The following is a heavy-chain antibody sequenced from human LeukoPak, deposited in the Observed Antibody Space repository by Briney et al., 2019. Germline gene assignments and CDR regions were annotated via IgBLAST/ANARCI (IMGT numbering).Heavy chain of an antibody. Sequence: GGSLRLSCAASGFTFSSYSINWVRQAPGKGLEWVSSISSSSSYIYYADSVKGRFTISRDNAKNSLYLQMNSLRAEDTAVYYCARARGPQVFDYWGQGTLVTVSS. V-gene: IGHV3-21*01. CDR3: ARARGPQVFDY. CDR2: ISSSSSYI. J-gene: IGHJ4*02. CDR1: GFTFSSYS.